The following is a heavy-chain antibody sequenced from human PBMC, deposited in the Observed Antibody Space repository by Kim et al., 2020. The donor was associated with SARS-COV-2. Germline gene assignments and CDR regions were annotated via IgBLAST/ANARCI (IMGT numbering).Heavy chain of an antibody. V-gene: IGHV4-59*13. Sequence: SETLSLTCTVSGGSISSYYWSWIRQPPGKGLEWIGYIYYSGSTNYNPSLKSRVTISVDTSKNQFSLKLSSVTAADTAVYYCARGDQGLVMDVWGQGTTVTVSS. J-gene: IGHJ6*02. CDR2: IYYSGST. CDR1: GGSISSYY. CDR3: ARGDQGLVMDV. D-gene: IGHD2-2*01.